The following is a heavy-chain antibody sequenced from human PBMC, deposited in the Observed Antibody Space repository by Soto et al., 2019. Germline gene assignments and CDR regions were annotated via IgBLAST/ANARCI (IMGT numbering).Heavy chain of an antibody. D-gene: IGHD3-3*01. CDR2: MNPNSGNT. J-gene: IGHJ6*02. CDR1: GYTFTSYD. Sequence: GASVKVSCKASGYTFTSYDINWVRQATGQGLEWMGWMNPNSGNTGYAQKFQGRVTMTRNTSISTAYMELSSLRSEDTAVYYCARSAFGVVINTGMDVWGQGTTVTVSS. CDR3: ARSAFGVVINTGMDV. V-gene: IGHV1-8*01.